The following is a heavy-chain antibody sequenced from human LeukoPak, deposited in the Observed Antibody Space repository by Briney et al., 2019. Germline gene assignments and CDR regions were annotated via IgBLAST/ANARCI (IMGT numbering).Heavy chain of an antibody. CDR3: ARVLRGTILEWAIYYYYGMDV. D-gene: IGHD3-3*01. J-gene: IGHJ6*02. CDR2: IYYSGST. Sequence: PSETLSLTCTVSGGSISSGGYYWSWIRQHPGKGLEWIGYIYYSGSTYYNPSLKSRVTISVDTSKNQFSLKLSSVTAADTAVYYCARVLRGTILEWAIYYYYGMDVWGQGTTVTVSS. V-gene: IGHV4-31*03. CDR1: GGSISSGGYY.